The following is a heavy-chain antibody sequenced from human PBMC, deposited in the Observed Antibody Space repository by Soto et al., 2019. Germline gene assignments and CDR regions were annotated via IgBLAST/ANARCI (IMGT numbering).Heavy chain of an antibody. D-gene: IGHD2-21*02. Sequence: SETLSLTCTVSGDSISTFYWGWMRQSPGKELEWIGYVYYTGSTNYNPSLKSRVTISVDRSKNQFSLKRTSANAADTAVYYCTTGRTSSSSGDCRSHYFYFFVYWDQGTLVAVSS. V-gene: IGHV4-59*03. CDR2: VYYTGST. J-gene: IGHJ4*01. CDR3: TTGRTSSSSGDCRSHYFYFFVY. CDR1: GDSISTFY.